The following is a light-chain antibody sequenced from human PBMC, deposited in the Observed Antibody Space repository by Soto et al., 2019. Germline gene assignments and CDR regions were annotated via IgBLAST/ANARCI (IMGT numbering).Light chain of an antibody. CDR3: QQHSNWPPIT. Sequence: EIVLTQSPATLSLSPGERATLSCRASQSVRSYLAWYQQKPGQAPRLLIYDASNRATGIPARFSGSGSGTDFTLTISSLEPEDFAVYYCQQHSNWPPITFGQGTRLESK. V-gene: IGKV3-11*01. CDR2: DAS. J-gene: IGKJ5*01. CDR1: QSVRSY.